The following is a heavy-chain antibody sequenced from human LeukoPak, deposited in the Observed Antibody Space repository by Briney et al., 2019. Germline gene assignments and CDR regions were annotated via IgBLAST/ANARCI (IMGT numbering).Heavy chain of an antibody. CDR1: GFTFSSYG. J-gene: IGHJ4*02. V-gene: IGHV3-30*18. D-gene: IGHD6-13*01. Sequence: QPGRSLRLSCAASGFTFSSYGMPWVRQAPGKGLEWVAVISYDGSNKYYAASVKGRFTISRDNSNNTLYLQMNSLRAEDTAVYYCAKEGQSSSQWGQGTLVTVSS. CDR3: AKEGQSSSQ. CDR2: ISYDGSNK.